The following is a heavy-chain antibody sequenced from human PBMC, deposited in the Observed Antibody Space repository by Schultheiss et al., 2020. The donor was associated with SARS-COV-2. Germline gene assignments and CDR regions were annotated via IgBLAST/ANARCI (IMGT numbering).Heavy chain of an antibody. CDR1: GGSFSSDDYY. V-gene: IGHV4-61*02. J-gene: IGHJ4*02. CDR3: AIDKGDY. Sequence: SETLSLTCTVSGGSFSSDDYYWTWIRQPAGKGLEWIGRIYASRSTTYNPSLKSRVTMSVDTSKNQFSLNLSSVTAADTAVYYCAIDKGDYWGQGALVTVSS. CDR2: IYASRST.